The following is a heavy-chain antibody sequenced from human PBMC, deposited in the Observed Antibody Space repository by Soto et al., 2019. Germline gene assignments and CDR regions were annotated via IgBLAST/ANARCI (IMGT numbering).Heavy chain of an antibody. Sequence: ASGKVSCKASGYTFTSYGISWVRQAPGQGLEWMGWISAYNGNTNYAQKLRGRVTMTTGTSTSTAYMELRSLRSDDTAVYYCASLRWYSSYYYCGMDFWCQGIIVTV. CDR2: ISAYNGNT. V-gene: IGHV1-18*01. CDR3: ASLRWYSSYYYCGMDF. CDR1: GYTFTSYG. J-gene: IGHJ6*02. D-gene: IGHD6-13*01.